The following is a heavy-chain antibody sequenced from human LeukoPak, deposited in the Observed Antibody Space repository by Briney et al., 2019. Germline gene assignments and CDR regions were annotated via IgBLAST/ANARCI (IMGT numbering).Heavy chain of an antibody. D-gene: IGHD1-26*01. Sequence: GGSLRLSCAASGFTFSSYAMSWVRQAPGTGLEWVSAISGSGGSTYYADSVKGRFTISRDNSKNTLYLQMNSLRAEDTAVYYCAKDPSGSYLYYYYGMDVWGQGTTVTVSS. J-gene: IGHJ6*02. V-gene: IGHV3-23*01. CDR1: GFTFSSYA. CDR3: AKDPSGSYLYYYYGMDV. CDR2: ISGSGGST.